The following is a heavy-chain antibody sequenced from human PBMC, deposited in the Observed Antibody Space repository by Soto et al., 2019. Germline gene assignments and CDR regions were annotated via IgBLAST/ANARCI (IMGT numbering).Heavy chain of an antibody. CDR2: IYYSGST. CDR1: GGSIRSSSSY. CDR3: ARRRGVVQDGMDV. V-gene: IGHV4-39*01. D-gene: IGHD3-3*01. Sequence: QLQLQESGPGLVKPSETLSLTCTVSGGSIRSSSSYWDWIRQPPGKGLEWIGSIYYSGSTYYNPSIKSRVIISMDTSKNQFSLNVSSVTAADTAVYYCARRRGVVQDGMDVWGQGTTVIVSS. J-gene: IGHJ6*02.